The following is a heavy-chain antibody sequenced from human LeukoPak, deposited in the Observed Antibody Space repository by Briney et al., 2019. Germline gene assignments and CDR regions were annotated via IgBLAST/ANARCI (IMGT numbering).Heavy chain of an antibody. CDR1: GYTFTGYY. Sequence: ASVEVSCKASGYTFTGYYMHWVRQAPGQGLEWMGWINPNSGGTNYAQKFQGRVTMTRDTSISTAYMELSRLRSDDTAVYYCARALPGRWSGYYGYWGQGTLVTVSS. J-gene: IGHJ4*02. CDR3: ARALPGRWSGYYGY. V-gene: IGHV1-2*02. CDR2: INPNSGGT. D-gene: IGHD3-3*01.